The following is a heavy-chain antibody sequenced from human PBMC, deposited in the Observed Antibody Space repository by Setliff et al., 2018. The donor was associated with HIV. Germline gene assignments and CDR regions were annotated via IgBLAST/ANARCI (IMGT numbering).Heavy chain of an antibody. CDR1: GFTFSSYA. V-gene: IGHV3-23*03. J-gene: IGHJ6*03. CDR2: IYSGGSST. CDR3: AKGDTVGAYYYYYTDV. Sequence: GGSLRLSCAASGFTFSSYAMSWVRQAPGKGLEWVSVIYSGGSSTYYADSVKGRFTISRDNSKNTLYLQMNSLRAEDTAVYYCAKGDTVGAYYYYYTDVWGKGTTVTVSS. D-gene: IGHD1-26*01.